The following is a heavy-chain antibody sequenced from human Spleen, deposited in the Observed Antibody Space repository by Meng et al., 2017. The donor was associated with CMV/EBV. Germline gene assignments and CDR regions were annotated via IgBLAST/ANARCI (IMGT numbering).Heavy chain of an antibody. CDR1: GFIFSDYV. CDR3: ATLAVAVSFDY. CDR2: MSYDGTND. D-gene: IGHD6-19*01. J-gene: IGHJ4*02. Sequence: LSCAASGFIFSDYVMHWVRQAPGKGLEWVAVMSYDGTNDYYADSVRGRFTISRDNSKNTLYLQMDSLRAEDTAVYFCATLAVAVSFDYWGQGTLVTVSS. V-gene: IGHV3-30*04.